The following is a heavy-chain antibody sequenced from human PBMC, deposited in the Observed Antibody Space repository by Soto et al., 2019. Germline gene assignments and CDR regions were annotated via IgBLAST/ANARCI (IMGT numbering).Heavy chain of an antibody. V-gene: IGHV3-23*01. CDR1: GFTFSSYA. CDR2: ISGSGGST. J-gene: IGHJ4*02. Sequence: VGSLRLSCAASGFTFSSYAMSWVRQAPGKGLEWVSAISGSGGSTYYADSVKGRFTLSRDNSKNTLYLQMNSLRAEDTAVYHCAKDFDTALYDYWGQGTLVTVSS. D-gene: IGHD5-18*01. CDR3: AKDFDTALYDY.